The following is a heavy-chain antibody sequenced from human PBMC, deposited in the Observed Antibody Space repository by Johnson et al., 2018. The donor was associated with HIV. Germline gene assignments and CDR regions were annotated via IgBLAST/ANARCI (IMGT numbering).Heavy chain of an antibody. CDR2: IYSGGST. J-gene: IGHJ3*02. Sequence: QVQLVESGGGVVQPGRSLRLSCAASGFTFSSYGMHWVRQAPGKGLEWVSVIYSGGSTYYADPVKGRFTISRDNSKNTLYLQMTSLRAEDTAVFCCARECCCDAFDIWGQGTMVTVSS. CDR3: ARECCCDAFDI. V-gene: IGHV3-NL1*01. CDR1: GFTFSSYG.